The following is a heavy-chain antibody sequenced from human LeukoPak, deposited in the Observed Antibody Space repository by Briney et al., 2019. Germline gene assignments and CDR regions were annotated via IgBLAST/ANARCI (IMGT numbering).Heavy chain of an antibody. J-gene: IGHJ6*02. CDR3: ARDIPYCSSTSCSKRSYYYYGMDV. CDR1: GGFFSGYY. V-gene: IGHV4-34*01. Sequence: SETLSLTCAVYGGFFSGYYWSWIRQPPGKGLEWIGEINHSGSTNYNPSLKSRVTISVDTSKNQFSLKLSSVTAADTAVYYCARDIPYCSSTSCSKRSYYYYGMDVWGQGTTVTVSS. CDR2: INHSGST. D-gene: IGHD2-2*01.